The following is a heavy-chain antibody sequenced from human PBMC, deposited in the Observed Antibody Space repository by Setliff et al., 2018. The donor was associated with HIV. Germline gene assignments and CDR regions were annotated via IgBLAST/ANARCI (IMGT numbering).Heavy chain of an antibody. Sequence: TETLSLTCTVSGDSISSYYWSWIRQPPGKGLEWIGYIYTSGSTNYNPSLKSRVTISVDTSKNHFSLKLSSVTAADTAVYYCARRAANGLFDYWGQGTLVTVSS. CDR1: GDSISSYY. CDR3: ARRAANGLFDY. J-gene: IGHJ4*02. CDR2: IYTSGST. D-gene: IGHD2-15*01. V-gene: IGHV4-4*09.